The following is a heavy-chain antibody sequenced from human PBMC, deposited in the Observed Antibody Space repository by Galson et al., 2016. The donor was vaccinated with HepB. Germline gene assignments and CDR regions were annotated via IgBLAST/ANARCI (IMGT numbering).Heavy chain of an antibody. CDR1: GGNFSSYA. CDR2: IIPILDIP. V-gene: IGHV1-69*10. CDR3: ARGGYHYNGLDV. J-gene: IGHJ6*02. Sequence: SVKVSCKASGGNFSSYAISWVRQAPGQELEWMGGIIPILDIPNYAQKFQGRVTISADKSTTTSYMELRSLRSEDTALYYCARGGYHYNGLDVWGPGTTVTVSS.